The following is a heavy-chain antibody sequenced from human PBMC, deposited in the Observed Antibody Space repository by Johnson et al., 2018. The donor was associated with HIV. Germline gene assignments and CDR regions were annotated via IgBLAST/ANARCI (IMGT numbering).Heavy chain of an antibody. CDR3: AREGPTYYYDSTKGVFDI. D-gene: IGHD3-22*01. CDR2: INWTGGST. V-gene: IGHV3-20*04. Sequence: MLLVESGGGVVRPGGSLRLSCAASGFTFDDYGMSWVREAPGKGMEWVSGINWTGGSTGYADSVKGRFTISRDNAKSSLFLQMNSLRAEDTALYYCAREGPTYYYDSTKGVFDIWGQGTMVTVSS. CDR1: GFTFDDYG. J-gene: IGHJ3*02.